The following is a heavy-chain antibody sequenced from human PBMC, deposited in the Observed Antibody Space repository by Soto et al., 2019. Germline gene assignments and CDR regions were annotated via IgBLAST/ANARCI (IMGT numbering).Heavy chain of an antibody. D-gene: IGHD3-3*01. CDR2: ISYDGSNK. Sequence: ESGGGVVQPGRSLRLSCAASGFTFSSYAMHWVRQAPGKGLEWVAVISYDGSNKYYADSVKGRFTISRDNSKNTLYLQMNSLRAEDTAVYYCARPYDFWSGDSPDAFDIWGQGTMVTVSS. J-gene: IGHJ3*02. V-gene: IGHV3-30-3*01. CDR3: ARPYDFWSGDSPDAFDI. CDR1: GFTFSSYA.